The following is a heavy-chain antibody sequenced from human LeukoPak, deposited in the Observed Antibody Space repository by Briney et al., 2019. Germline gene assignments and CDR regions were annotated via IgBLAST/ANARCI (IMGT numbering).Heavy chain of an antibody. CDR3: ARLGGETTRFDL. D-gene: IGHD1-7*01. CDR2: INPDGVLK. Sequence: PGGSLRLSCAGSGFTFRNYWMSWVRQAPGRGLEWVAAINPDGVLKHYADSVKGRFTISRDNAENSLYLQMDSLRVDDTAVYYCARLGGETTRFDLWGQGALVTVSS. J-gene: IGHJ5*02. CDR1: GFTFRNYW. V-gene: IGHV3-7*01.